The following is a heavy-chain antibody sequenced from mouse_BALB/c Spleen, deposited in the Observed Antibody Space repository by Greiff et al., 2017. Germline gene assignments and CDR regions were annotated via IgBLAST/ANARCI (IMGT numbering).Heavy chain of an antibody. J-gene: IGHJ2*01. CDR1: GFTFSSYA. D-gene: IGHD2-10*01. V-gene: IGHV5-6-5*01. Sequence: DVKLVESGGGLVKPGGSLKLSCAASGFTFSSYAMSWVRQTPEKRLEWVASISSGGSTYYPDSVKGRFTISRDNARNILYLQMSSLRSEDTAMYYCARGVGALPFYYFDYGGKGTTLTVSS. CDR3: ARGVGALPFYYFDY. CDR2: ISSGGST.